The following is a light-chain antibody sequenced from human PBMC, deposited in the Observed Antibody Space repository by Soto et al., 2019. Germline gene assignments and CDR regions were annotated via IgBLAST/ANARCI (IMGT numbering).Light chain of an antibody. CDR2: GA. CDR1: LSVRSSY. Sequence: EIVLTQAPATLVLSPGVRATLSCRASLSVRSSYLAWYQQRPVHPPRLLMNGATTATVIPDRFSGSASGTDFTLTISILQPEDFAVYCCQQYGSSPITFAQGTRLEIK. CDR3: QQYGSSPIT. V-gene: IGKV3-20*01. J-gene: IGKJ5*01.